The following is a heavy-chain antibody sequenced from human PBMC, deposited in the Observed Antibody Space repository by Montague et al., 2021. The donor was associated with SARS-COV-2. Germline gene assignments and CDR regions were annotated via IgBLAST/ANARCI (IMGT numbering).Heavy chain of an antibody. Sequence: SRRLSCAASGFTFSDYYMSWIRQAPGKGLEWVSYISSSSSYTNYADSVKGRFTISRDNAKNSLYLQMNSLRAEDTAVYYCARCPYYYYYYMDVWGKGTTVTVSS. J-gene: IGHJ6*03. CDR2: ISSSSSYT. CDR3: ARCPYYYYYYMDV. CDR1: GFTFSDYY. V-gene: IGHV3-11*03.